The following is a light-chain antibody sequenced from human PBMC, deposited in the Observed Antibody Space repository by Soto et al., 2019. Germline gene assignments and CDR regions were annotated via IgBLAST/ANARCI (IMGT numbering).Light chain of an antibody. J-gene: IGKJ4*01. CDR1: QSVSSY. CDR3: QQRSNWPST. Sequence: EIVLTQSPATLSLSPGERATLSCRASQSVSSYLAWYQQKPGQAPRLLIYDASNRATGIPARFSGSGSGTDFALAISGLEPEDFAVYCCQQRSNWPSTFGGGTKVGIK. CDR2: DAS. V-gene: IGKV3-11*01.